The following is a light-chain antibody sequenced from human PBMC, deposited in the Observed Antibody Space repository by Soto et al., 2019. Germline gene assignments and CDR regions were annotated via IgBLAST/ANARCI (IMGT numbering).Light chain of an antibody. Sequence: QSALTQPPSASGSPGQSVTISCTGTSSDVGGYNYVSWHQQHPGKAPKVMIYEVNKRPSGVPDRFSGSKSGNTASLIVSGLQAEDEADYYCSSDCSSYAGSTVVFGGGTKLTVL. CDR2: EVN. CDR3: SSDCSSYAGSTVV. CDR1: SSDVGGYNY. V-gene: IGLV2-8*01. J-gene: IGLJ2*01.